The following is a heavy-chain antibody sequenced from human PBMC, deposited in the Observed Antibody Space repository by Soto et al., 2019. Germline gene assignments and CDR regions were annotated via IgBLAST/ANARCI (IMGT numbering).Heavy chain of an antibody. CDR1: GFTFSSNA. V-gene: IGHV3-23*01. D-gene: IGHD3-10*01. CDR3: AKALGRDFSDFDS. Sequence: GGSLRLSCESSGFTFSSNAMTWVRQAPGKGLEWVSAISDSGGSTYYADSVAGRFTISRDNSRHTLYLQMNSLRAEDTAIYYCAKALGRDFSDFDSWGQGTQVTVSS. J-gene: IGHJ4*02. CDR2: ISDSGGST.